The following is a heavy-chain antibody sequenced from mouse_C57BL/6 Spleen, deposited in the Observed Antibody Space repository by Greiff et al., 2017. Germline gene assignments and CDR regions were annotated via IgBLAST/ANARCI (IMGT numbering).Heavy chain of an antibody. CDR3: ATYYSNYVGFAY. Sequence: VQLKQSGPGLVKPSQSLSLTCSVTGYSITSGYYWNWIRQFPGNKLEWMGYISYDGSNNYNPSLKNRISITRDTSKNQFFLKLNSVTTEDTATYYCATYYSNYVGFAYWGQGTLVTVSA. J-gene: IGHJ3*01. D-gene: IGHD2-5*01. V-gene: IGHV3-6*01. CDR2: ISYDGSN. CDR1: GYSITSGYY.